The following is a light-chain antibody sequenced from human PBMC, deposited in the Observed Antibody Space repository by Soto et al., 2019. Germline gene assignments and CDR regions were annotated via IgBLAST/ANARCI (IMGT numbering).Light chain of an antibody. Sequence: QSALTQPRSVSVSPGQSVTISCTGTSSDVGRYDYVSWYQQHPGKAPKLIIYDVSERPSRVPDRFSGSKFGNTASLTLSGLQAEDEADYSCCSFAGSYTYVFGTGTKVTVL. CDR3: CSFAGSYTYV. J-gene: IGLJ1*01. CDR1: SSDVGRYDY. V-gene: IGLV2-11*01. CDR2: DVS.